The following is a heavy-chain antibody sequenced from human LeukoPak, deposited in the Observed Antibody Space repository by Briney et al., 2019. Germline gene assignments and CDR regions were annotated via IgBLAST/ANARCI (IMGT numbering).Heavy chain of an antibody. V-gene: IGHV1-2*02. D-gene: IGHD3-10*01. CDR2: INPNSGGT. Sequence: ASVKVSCKASGYSFTGHYIHWVRQVPGQGLEWMGWINPNSGGTNYAQKFQGRVTVTRDTSISTAYMELSRLRSDDTAVYYCARAGVYYYYYGMDVWGQGTTVTVSS. J-gene: IGHJ6*02. CDR1: GYSFTGHY. CDR3: ARAGVYYYYYGMDV.